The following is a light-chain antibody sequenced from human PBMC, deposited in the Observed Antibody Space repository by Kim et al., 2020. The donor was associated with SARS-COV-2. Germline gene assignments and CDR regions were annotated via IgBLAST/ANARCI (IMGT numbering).Light chain of an antibody. J-gene: IGLJ3*02. Sequence: KTVTVSCTRSSGYIATNYVQWYQQRPGSSPTTVIYEDNQRPSGDPDRFSGSIDSSSNSASLTISGLKTENEAHYYCQSYDRSNQWMFGGGTKLTVL. V-gene: IGLV6-57*01. CDR2: EDN. CDR3: QSYDRSNQWM. CDR1: SGYIATNY.